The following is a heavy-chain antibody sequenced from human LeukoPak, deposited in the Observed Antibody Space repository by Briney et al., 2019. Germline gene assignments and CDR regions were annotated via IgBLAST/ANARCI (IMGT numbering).Heavy chain of an antibody. CDR2: IYYSGST. Sequence: SETLSLTCTVSGGSISSSIYYWGWIRQPPGKGLEWIGSIYYSGSTYYTPSLKSRVIISVDTSKNQFSLKLKSVTAADMAVYYCVRLADCSSTSCYDHWGQGTLVTVSS. CDR3: VRLADCSSTSCYDH. D-gene: IGHD2-2*01. J-gene: IGHJ4*02. CDR1: GGSISSSIYY. V-gene: IGHV4-39*01.